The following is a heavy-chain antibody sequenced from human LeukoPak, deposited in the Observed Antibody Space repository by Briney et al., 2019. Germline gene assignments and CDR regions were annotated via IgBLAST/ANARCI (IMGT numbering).Heavy chain of an antibody. Sequence: ASVKVSCKASGYTFTGCHIHWVRQAPGQGLEWMGRINPYSGDTNFAQKFQGRVTMTRDTSITTAYMDLSSLTPDDTAVYSCARDQGSLTRSWYTGYWGQGTQATVSS. CDR1: GYTFTGCH. CDR2: INPYSGDT. V-gene: IGHV1-2*06. CDR3: ARDQGSLTRSWYTGY. J-gene: IGHJ4*02. D-gene: IGHD6-13*01.